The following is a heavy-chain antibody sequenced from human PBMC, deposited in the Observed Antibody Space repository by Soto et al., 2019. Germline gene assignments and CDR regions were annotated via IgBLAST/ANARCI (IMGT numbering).Heavy chain of an antibody. CDR1: GFTFSSYG. J-gene: IGHJ5*02. Sequence: QVQLVESGGGVVQPGRSLRLSCAASGFTFSSYGMHWVRQAPGKGLEWVAVISYAGSNKYYADSVKGRFTISRDKSKNTLYLRMNSLRAEDTAVYYWAKAISNRLLWFGESFGFDPWGQGTLVTVSS. CDR3: AKAISNRLLWFGESFGFDP. V-gene: IGHV3-30*18. D-gene: IGHD3-10*01. CDR2: ISYAGSNK.